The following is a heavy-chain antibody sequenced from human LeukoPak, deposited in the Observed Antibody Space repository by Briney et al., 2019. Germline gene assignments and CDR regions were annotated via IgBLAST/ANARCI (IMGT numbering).Heavy chain of an antibody. CDR1: GFTLSSYA. D-gene: IGHD2-21*01. CDR3: AKAPVTTCRGAYCYPFDY. Sequence: GGSLRPSCAASGFTLSSYAMSWVRQAPGKGLEWVSAISDSGNTYHADPVKGRFTISRDSSKNTLFLQMNRLRPEDAAVYYCAKAPVTTCRGAYCYPFDYWGQGTLVTVSS. CDR2: ISDSGNT. V-gene: IGHV3-23*01. J-gene: IGHJ4*02.